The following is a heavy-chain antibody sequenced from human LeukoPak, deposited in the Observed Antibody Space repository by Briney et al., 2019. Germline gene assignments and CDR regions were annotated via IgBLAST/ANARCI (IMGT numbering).Heavy chain of an antibody. D-gene: IGHD1-26*01. CDR3: ARENSGSYREFDY. J-gene: IGHJ4*02. Sequence: PSETLSLTCTVSGGSISSYYWSWIRQPAGKGLEWIGRIYTSGSTNYNASLKNRISMSVDTSKNHFSLKLSSVTAADTAVFYCARENSGSYREFDYWGQGTLVTVSS. V-gene: IGHV4-4*07. CDR1: GGSISSYY. CDR2: IYTSGST.